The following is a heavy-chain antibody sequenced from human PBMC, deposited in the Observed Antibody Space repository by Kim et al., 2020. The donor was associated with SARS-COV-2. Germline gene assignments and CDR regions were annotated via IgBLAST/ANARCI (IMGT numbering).Heavy chain of an antibody. CDR1: GFTFSSYA. V-gene: IGHV3-23*01. CDR3: AKDVVGAVAGLNYYGMDV. Sequence: GGSLRLSCAASGFTFSSYAMSWVRQAPGKGLEWVSAISGSGGSTYYADSVKGRFTISRDNSKNTLYLQMNSLSAEDTAVYYCAKDVVGAVAGLNYYGMDVGGQGTTVTVAS. D-gene: IGHD6-19*01. CDR2: ISGSGGST. J-gene: IGHJ6*02.